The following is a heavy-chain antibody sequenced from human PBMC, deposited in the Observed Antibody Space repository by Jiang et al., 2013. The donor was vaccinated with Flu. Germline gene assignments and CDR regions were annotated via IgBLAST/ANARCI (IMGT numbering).Heavy chain of an antibody. D-gene: IGHD3-10*02. CDR1: GVSISSGDYF. V-gene: IGHV4-30-4*01. Sequence: QTLSLTCSVSGVSISSGDYFWNWIRQPPGRGLEWITYTYNNGDTYYNPSLKSRVTISVDTSKNQFSLKVNSVTAADTAVYYCAAATSVTMWAFDIWGQGTMVPVSS. CDR3: AAATSVTMWAFDI. CDR2: TYNNGDT. J-gene: IGHJ3*02.